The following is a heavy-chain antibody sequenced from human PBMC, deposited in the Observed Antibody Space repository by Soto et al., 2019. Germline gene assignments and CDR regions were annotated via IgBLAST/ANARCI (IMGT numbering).Heavy chain of an antibody. Sequence: SAKVSCKASGFTFTSSAVQWVRQARGQSLEWIGWIVVGSGNTNYAQKFQERVTITRDMSTSTAYMQLSSLRSEDTAVYYCAAEIAVAAITTGFDYWGQGTLVTGSS. J-gene: IGHJ4*02. CDR1: GFTFTSSA. CDR2: IVVGSGNT. D-gene: IGHD6-19*01. CDR3: AAEIAVAAITTGFDY. V-gene: IGHV1-58*01.